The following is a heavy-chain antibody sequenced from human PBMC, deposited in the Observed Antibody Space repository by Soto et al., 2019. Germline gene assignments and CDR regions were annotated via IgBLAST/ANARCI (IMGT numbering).Heavy chain of an antibody. J-gene: IGHJ6*02. CDR1: GGSFSGYY. D-gene: IGHD2-2*01. V-gene: IGHV4-34*01. CDR2: INHSGST. Sequence: SETLSLTCAVYGGSFSGYYWSWIRQPPGKGLEWIGEINHSGSTNYNPSLKSRVTISVDTSKNQFSLKLSSVTAADTAVYYCARRIGGDWSSTSCYRIQRSNYYYGMDVWGQGTTVTVSS. CDR3: ARRIGGDWSSTSCYRIQRSNYYYGMDV.